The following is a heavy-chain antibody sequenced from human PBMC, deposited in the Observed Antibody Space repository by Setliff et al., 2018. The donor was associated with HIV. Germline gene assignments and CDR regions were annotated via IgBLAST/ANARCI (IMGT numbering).Heavy chain of an antibody. J-gene: IGHJ6*03. CDR3: ARGGGSRAATSSYYYMDV. CDR2: IYTSGST. Sequence: SETLSLTCSVSGGSISSDGSYWSWIRQHPGEGLEWIGYIYTSGSTNYNPSLKSRVIISVDTSKNQFSLKLSSVTAADTAVYYCARGGGSRAATSSYYYMDVWGKGTTVTVSS. CDR1: GGSISSDGSY. V-gene: IGHV4-31*03. D-gene: IGHD2-15*01.